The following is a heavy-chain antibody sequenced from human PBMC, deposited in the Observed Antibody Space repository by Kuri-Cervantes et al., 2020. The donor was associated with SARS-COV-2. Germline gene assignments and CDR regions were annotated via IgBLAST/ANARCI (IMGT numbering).Heavy chain of an antibody. CDR3: ARDLVVRGVREYGMDV. CDR2: INYSGST. D-gene: IGHD3-10*01. V-gene: IGHV4-34*01. J-gene: IGHJ6*02. Sequence: GSLRPSWPLYGGSFSGYYWSWIRQPPGKGLEWIGEINYSGSTNYNPSLKSRVTISVDTSKNQFSLKLSSVTAADTAVYYCARDLVVRGVREYGMDVWGQGTTVTVSS. CDR1: GGSFSGYY.